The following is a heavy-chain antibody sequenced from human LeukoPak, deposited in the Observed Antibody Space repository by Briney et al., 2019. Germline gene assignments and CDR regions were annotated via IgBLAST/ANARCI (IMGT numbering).Heavy chain of an antibody. V-gene: IGHV4-34*01. Sequence: PSETLSLTCAVYGGSFSGYYWSWIRQPPGKGLEWIGEINHSGSTNYNPSLKSRVTISVDTSKNQFSLKLSSVTAADTAVYYCARVGIAVATPDYWGQGTLVTVSS. CDR2: INHSGST. J-gene: IGHJ4*02. D-gene: IGHD6-19*01. CDR3: ARVGIAVATPDY. CDR1: GGSFSGYY.